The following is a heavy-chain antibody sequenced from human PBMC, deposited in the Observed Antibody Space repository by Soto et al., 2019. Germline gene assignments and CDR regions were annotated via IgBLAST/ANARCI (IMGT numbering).Heavy chain of an antibody. J-gene: IGHJ4*02. CDR3: ARDESAGSSIRY. D-gene: IGHD3-3*02. CDR2: ISNGGDYI. Sequence: EVQVVESGGGLVKPGGSLRLSCTASGSPFSTYGMNWVRQAPGKGLEWISSISNGGDYIYYADSVQDRFTISRDNAKNSLYLQMNSLRAEDTAVYFCARDESAGSSIRYWGQGTLVTVSS. CDR1: GSPFSTYG. V-gene: IGHV3-21*01.